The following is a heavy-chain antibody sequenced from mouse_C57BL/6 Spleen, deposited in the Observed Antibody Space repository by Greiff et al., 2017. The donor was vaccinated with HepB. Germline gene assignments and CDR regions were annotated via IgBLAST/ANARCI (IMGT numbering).Heavy chain of an antibody. CDR2: INPSSGYT. Sequence: VQLQESGAELARPGASVKMSCKASGYTFTSYTMHWVKQRPGQGLEWIGYINPSSGYTKYNQKFKDKATWNADKSSSTAYMQLSSLTSEDSAVYYWARENYGKRYFDVWGTGTTVTVSS. D-gene: IGHD2-1*01. V-gene: IGHV1-4*01. CDR3: ARENYGKRYFDV. CDR1: GYTFTSYT. J-gene: IGHJ1*03.